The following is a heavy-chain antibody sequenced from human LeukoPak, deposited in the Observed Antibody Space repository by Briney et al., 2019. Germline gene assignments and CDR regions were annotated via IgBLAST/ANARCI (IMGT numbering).Heavy chain of an antibody. V-gene: IGHV4-34*01. CDR2: INHSGST. CDR3: ARQYSSSLCYFDY. CDR1: GGSFSGYY. J-gene: IGHJ4*02. D-gene: IGHD6-6*01. Sequence: SETLSLTCAVYGGSFSGYYWSWIRQPPGKGLEWIGEINHSGSTNYNPSLKSRVTISVDTSKNQFSLELSSVTAADTAVYYCARQYSSSLCYFDYWGQGTLVTVSS.